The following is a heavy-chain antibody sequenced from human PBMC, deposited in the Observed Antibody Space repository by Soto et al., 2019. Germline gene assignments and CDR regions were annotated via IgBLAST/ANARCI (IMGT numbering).Heavy chain of an antibody. CDR1: GFTFSSYI. CDR2: ITSSSTYI. D-gene: IGHD4-17*01. V-gene: IGHV3-21*01. CDR3: ARDYGDHLEYFQH. J-gene: IGHJ1*01. Sequence: GGSLRLSCAASGFTFSSYIMNWVRQAPGKGLEWVSSITSSSTYIYYADPVKGRFTVSRDNAKNSLYLQMNSLRADDTAVYYCARDYGDHLEYFQHWGQGTLVTVSS.